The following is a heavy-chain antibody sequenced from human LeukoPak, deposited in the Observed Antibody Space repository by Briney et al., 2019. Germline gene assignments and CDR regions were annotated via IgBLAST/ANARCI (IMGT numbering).Heavy chain of an antibody. CDR3: AKHFTRDSYGYDY. J-gene: IGHJ4*02. CDR2: ISGSGGST. Sequence: GGSLRLSCAASGFTFSSYAMSWVRQAPGKGLEWVSTISGSGGSTYYADPVKGRFTISRDNPENTLYLQMNSLRAEDTALYYCAKHFTRDSYGYDYWGQGTLVTVSS. V-gene: IGHV3-23*01. CDR1: GFTFSSYA. D-gene: IGHD5-18*01.